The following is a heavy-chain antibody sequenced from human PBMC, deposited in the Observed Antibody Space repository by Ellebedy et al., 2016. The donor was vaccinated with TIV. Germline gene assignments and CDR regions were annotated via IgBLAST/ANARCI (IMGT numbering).Heavy chain of an antibody. CDR1: GFTFSDYA. V-gene: IGHV3-23*05. D-gene: IGHD1-7*01. Sequence: GGSLRLXXAASGFTFSDYAMSWVRQAPGKGLEWISAIGGLDTATYYADSVKGRFTISRDNSKDTLYLQMNSLRAEDTAVYYCARRGRGTVGFDNWGQGTLVTVSS. J-gene: IGHJ4*02. CDR3: ARRGRGTVGFDN. CDR2: IGGLDTAT.